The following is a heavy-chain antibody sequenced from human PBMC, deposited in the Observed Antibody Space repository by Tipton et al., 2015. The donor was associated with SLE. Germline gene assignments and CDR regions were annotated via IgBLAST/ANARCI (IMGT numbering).Heavy chain of an antibody. V-gene: IGHV3-23*03. CDR1: GFAFSSYA. J-gene: IGHJ2*01. CDR3: VKDGPRYWNYDYYFDL. Sequence: SLRLSCAASGFAFSSYAMSWVRQAPGKGLEWVSFIYSAGTTTYYADSVKGWFTISRDNSKNTVYLQLSSLRAGDTATYYCVKDGPRYWNYDYYFDLWGRGTLVAVSS. CDR2: IYSAGTTT. D-gene: IGHD1-7*01.